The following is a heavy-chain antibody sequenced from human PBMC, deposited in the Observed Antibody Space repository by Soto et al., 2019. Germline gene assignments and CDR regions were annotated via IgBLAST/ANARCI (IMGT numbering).Heavy chain of an antibody. V-gene: IGHV3-53*04. CDR2: IYSGGST. CDR1: GFTVSSNY. J-gene: IGHJ3*02. CDR3: ARDLHYYDSSGYYYVDAFDI. Sequence: GGSLRLSCAASGFTVSSNYMSWVRQAPGKGLEWVSVIYSGGSTYYADSVKGRFTISRHNSKNTLYLQMNSLRAEDTAVYYCARDLHYYDSSGYYYVDAFDIWGQGTMVTVSS. D-gene: IGHD3-22*01.